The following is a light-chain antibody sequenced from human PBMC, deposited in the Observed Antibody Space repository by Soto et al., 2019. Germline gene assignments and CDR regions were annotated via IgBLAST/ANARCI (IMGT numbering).Light chain of an antibody. J-gene: IGKJ3*01. CDR3: QQSYSTPFA. V-gene: IGKV1-39*01. Sequence: DIQMTQSPSSLSASVGDRVTITCRTSQSIHSYLNWYQHKPGKAPKLLIYAASSLQSGVPSRFSGSGSGTDFTLTISSLQREDFASYYCQQSYSTPFAFGPGTKVDVK. CDR1: QSIHSY. CDR2: AAS.